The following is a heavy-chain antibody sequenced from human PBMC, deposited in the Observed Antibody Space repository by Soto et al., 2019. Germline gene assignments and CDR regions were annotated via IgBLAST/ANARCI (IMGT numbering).Heavy chain of an antibody. CDR2: ISAYNGNT. V-gene: IGHV1-18*01. J-gene: IGHJ6*02. Sequence: ASVKVACKASGYTFTSYGISWVRQAPGQGLEWMGRISAYNGNTNYAQKFQERVTITRDMSTSTAYMELSSLRSEDTAMYYCAAGQYYYYGMDVWG. CDR1: GYTFTSYG. CDR3: AAGQYYYYGMDV.